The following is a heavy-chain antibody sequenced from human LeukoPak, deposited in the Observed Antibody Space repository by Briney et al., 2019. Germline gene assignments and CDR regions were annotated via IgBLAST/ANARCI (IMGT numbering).Heavy chain of an antibody. CDR1: GFTFSSYW. Sequence: GGSLRLSCAAPGFTFSSYWMHWVRQAPGKGLVWVSRINSDGSSTSYADSVKGRFTVSRDNAKNTLYLQMNSLRAEDTAVYYCGRGFYYGMDVWGQGTTVTVSS. J-gene: IGHJ6*02. CDR3: GRGFYYGMDV. CDR2: INSDGSST. V-gene: IGHV3-74*01.